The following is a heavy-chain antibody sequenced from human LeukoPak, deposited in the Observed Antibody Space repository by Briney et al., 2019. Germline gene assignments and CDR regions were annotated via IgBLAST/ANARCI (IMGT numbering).Heavy chain of an antibody. CDR1: RFTFSSYS. V-gene: IGHV3-21*04. D-gene: IGHD2-15*01. Sequence: PGGSLRLSCAASRFTFSSYSMNWVRQAPGKGLEWVSSISSSSSYIYYADSVKGRFTISRDNAKNSLYLQMNSLRAEDTAVYYCAKDGGYCSGGSCYSNFDYWGQGTLVTVSS. CDR3: AKDGGYCSGGSCYSNFDY. J-gene: IGHJ4*02. CDR2: ISSSSSYI.